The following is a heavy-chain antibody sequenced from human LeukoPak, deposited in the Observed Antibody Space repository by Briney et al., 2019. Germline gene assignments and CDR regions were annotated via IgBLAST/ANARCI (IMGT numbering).Heavy chain of an antibody. V-gene: IGHV3-48*01. D-gene: IGHD5-24*01. J-gene: IGHJ4*02. CDR3: AKMATAGY. CDR2: ISSLSGTI. Sequence: GGSLRLSCAASGFTFGSYSMNWVRQAPGEGLGWVSYISSLSGTIYYADSVKGRFTISRDNAKNSLYLQMNSLRAEDTAVYYCAKMATAGYWGQGTLVTVSS. CDR1: GFTFGSYS.